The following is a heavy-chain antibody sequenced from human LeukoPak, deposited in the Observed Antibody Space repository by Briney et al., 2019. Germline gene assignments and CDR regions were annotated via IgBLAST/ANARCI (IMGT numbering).Heavy chain of an antibody. CDR3: ARDRVVATSYYYGMDV. Sequence: GGSLRLSCAASGFTVSSNYMSWVRQAPGKGLEWVSVIYSGGSTYYADSVKGRFTISRDNSKNTLYLQMNSLRAEDTAVYYCARDRVVATSYYYGMDVWGQGTTVTVSS. V-gene: IGHV3-66*01. J-gene: IGHJ6*02. CDR1: GFTVSSNY. D-gene: IGHD5-12*01. CDR2: IYSGGST.